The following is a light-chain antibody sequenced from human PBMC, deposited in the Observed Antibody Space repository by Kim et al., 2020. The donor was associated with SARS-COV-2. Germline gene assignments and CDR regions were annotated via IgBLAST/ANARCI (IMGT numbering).Light chain of an antibody. Sequence: VAVAPGQTTSNTFSGDKLGDQYACWYQQKPGQAPGLVIYQDNKRTSGIPERFSGSNSGNTATLTISGTQAMDEADYYCQAWDNSTVFGGGTQLTVL. V-gene: IGLV3-1*01. J-gene: IGLJ3*02. CDR2: QDN. CDR1: KLGDQY. CDR3: QAWDNSTV.